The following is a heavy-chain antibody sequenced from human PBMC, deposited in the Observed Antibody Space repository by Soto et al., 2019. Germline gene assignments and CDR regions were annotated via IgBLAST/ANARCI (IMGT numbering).Heavy chain of an antibody. Sequence: GGSLRLSCGASGFTFGYYTLNWVRQAPGKGLEWFSSISSNSTYIYYADSVKGRFTVSRDNAQNSLFLQMNSLRAEDTAVYYCARQVVIHYYLDYWGQGTLVTVSS. CDR3: ARQVVIHYYLDY. J-gene: IGHJ4*02. D-gene: IGHD2-21*01. CDR1: GFTFGYYT. V-gene: IGHV3-21*01. CDR2: ISSNSTYI.